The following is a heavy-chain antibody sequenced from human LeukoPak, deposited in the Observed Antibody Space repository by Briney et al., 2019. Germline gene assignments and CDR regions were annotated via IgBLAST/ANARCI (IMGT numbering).Heavy chain of an antibody. Sequence: SETLSLTCAVYGGSFSDYYWSWIRQPPGKGLEWIGEINHGESTNYNPSLKSRVTISVDTSKNQFSLKLSSVTTADTAVYYCARTILGGYGMDVWDKGTTVTVSS. V-gene: IGHV4-34*01. J-gene: IGHJ6*04. CDR1: GGSFSDYY. CDR3: ARTILGGYGMDV. D-gene: IGHD3-10*01. CDR2: INHGEST.